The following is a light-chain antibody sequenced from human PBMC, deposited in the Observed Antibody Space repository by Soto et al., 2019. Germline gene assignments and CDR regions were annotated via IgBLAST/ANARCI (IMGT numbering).Light chain of an antibody. CDR3: QQYGSSPLT. CDR2: CAS. CDR1: QSVSSSY. Sequence: EIVLTQYPGTLSLSPGERDTLSCRASQSVSSSYLAWYQQKPVETPRLLIYCASSRATRIPDRFSGSGSGTDLTLTISRLEPEDFAVYYCQQYGSSPLTFVGRTK. V-gene: IGKV3-20*01. J-gene: IGKJ4*01.